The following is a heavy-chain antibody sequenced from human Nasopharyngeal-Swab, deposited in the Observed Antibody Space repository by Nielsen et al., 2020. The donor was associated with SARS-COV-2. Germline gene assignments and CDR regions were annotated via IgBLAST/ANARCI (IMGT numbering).Heavy chain of an antibody. CDR2: IYSGGST. D-gene: IGHD6-6*01. CDR1: GFTVSSNY. V-gene: IGHV3-53*01. CDR3: ARDRGGAALFSYYYYMDV. Sequence: GESLKISCAASGFTVSSNYMSWVRQAPGKGLEWVSVIYSGGSTYYADSVKGRFTIPRDNSKNTLYLQMNSLRAEDTAVYYCARDRGGAALFSYYYYMDVWGKGTTVTVSS. J-gene: IGHJ6*03.